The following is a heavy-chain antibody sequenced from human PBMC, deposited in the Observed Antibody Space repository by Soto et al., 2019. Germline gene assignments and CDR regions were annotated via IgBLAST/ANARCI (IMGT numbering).Heavy chain of an antibody. CDR3: ARVEAARQLDY. V-gene: IGHV3-33*01. CDR1: GFSFSSFG. CDR2: IWFDGSKE. Sequence: QGQLVESGGGVVQPGRSLRLSCAASGFSFSSFGMHWVRQAPGKGLEWVALIWFDGSKEYYADSVKGRFTISRDNSQDTLYLQMNSLRVEDTAMYYCARVEAARQLDYWGQGTLVTVSS. J-gene: IGHJ4*02. D-gene: IGHD6-6*01.